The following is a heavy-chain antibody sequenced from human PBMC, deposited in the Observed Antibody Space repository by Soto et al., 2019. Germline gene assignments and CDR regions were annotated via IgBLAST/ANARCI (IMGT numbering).Heavy chain of an antibody. CDR1: GGSISSSSYY. J-gene: IGHJ6*03. D-gene: IGHD5-12*01. Sequence: SETLSLTCTVSGGSISSSSYYWGWIRQPPGKGLEWIGSIYYSGRTYYNPSLKSRVTISVDTSKNQFSLKLSSVTAADTAVYYCARREYSGYDSGYYYYYYMDVWGKGTTVTVSS. CDR2: IYYSGRT. CDR3: ARREYSGYDSGYYYYYYMDV. V-gene: IGHV4-39*01.